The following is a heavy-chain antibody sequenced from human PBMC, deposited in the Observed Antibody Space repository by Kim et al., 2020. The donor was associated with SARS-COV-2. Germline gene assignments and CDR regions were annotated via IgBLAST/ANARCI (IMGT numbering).Heavy chain of an antibody. V-gene: IGHV3-15*01. CDR2: IKSKTDGGTT. Sequence: GGSLRLSCAASGFTFSNAWMSWVRQAPGKGLEWVGRIKSKTDGGTTNYAAPVKGRFTISRDDSKNTLYLQMNSLKTEDTAVYYCTTDLPDSLLLWFGELLPPGGMDVWGQGTTVTVSS. D-gene: IGHD3-10*01. CDR1: GFTFSNAW. CDR3: TTDLPDSLLLWFGELLPPGGMDV. J-gene: IGHJ6*02.